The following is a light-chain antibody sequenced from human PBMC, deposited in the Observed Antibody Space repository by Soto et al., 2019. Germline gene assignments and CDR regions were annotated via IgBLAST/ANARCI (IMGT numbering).Light chain of an antibody. CDR3: GSYSSTDTPFV. V-gene: IGLV2-14*01. Sequence: QSLLAQPSSVSGPPGQSITISCTGTSTDVGGYNYVSWYQHHSGKAPKLLIYEVTNRPSGISDRFSGSKSVNKASLTISGLQAEDESDYYCGSYSSTDTPFVFGTGTKVTVL. CDR1: STDVGGYNY. J-gene: IGLJ1*01. CDR2: EVT.